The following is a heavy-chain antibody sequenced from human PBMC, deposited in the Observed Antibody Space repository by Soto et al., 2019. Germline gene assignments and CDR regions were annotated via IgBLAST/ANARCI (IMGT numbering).Heavy chain of an antibody. CDR1: GGTFNNYA. D-gene: IGHD3-10*01. Sequence: QVLLVQSGPEVKKPGSSVKVSCKASGGTFNNYAINWVRQAPGKGLEWMGGIIPTFGTGNHAQKFQGRGTITADETTTTAYMELNSLRSADTAIYYCAGFDGTVVRGGRSSPYEMDVWGQGTTVIVSS. CDR2: IIPTFGTG. V-gene: IGHV1-69*01. J-gene: IGHJ6*02. CDR3: AGFDGTVVRGGRSSPYEMDV.